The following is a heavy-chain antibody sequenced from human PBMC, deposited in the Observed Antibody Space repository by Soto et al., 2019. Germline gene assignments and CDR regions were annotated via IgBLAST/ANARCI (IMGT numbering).Heavy chain of an antibody. CDR1: GFTFSSYG. J-gene: IGHJ5*02. D-gene: IGHD6-13*01. CDR3: ANESRSSSWYSDWFDP. CDR2: ISYDGSNK. V-gene: IGHV3-30*18. Sequence: QVQLVESGGGVVQPGRSLRLSCAASGFTFSSYGMHWVRQAPGKGLEWVAVISYDGSNKYYADSVKGRFTISRDNSKNTRYLQMNSLRAKDKDVYYCANESRSSSWYSDWFDPWGQGTLVTVSS.